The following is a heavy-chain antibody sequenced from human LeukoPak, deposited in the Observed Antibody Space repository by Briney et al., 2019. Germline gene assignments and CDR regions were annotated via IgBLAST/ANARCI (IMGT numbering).Heavy chain of an antibody. CDR2: INSDGSST. Sequence: GGSLRLSCAASGFTFSSYWMHWVRQAPGKGLVWVSRINSDGSSTSYADSVKGRFTISRDNAKNTLYLQMNSLRAEDTAVYYCVGYCSTTGCADHGYWGQGTLVTVSS. V-gene: IGHV3-74*01. CDR3: VGYCSTTGCADHGY. CDR1: GFTFSSYW. D-gene: IGHD2-2*01. J-gene: IGHJ4*02.